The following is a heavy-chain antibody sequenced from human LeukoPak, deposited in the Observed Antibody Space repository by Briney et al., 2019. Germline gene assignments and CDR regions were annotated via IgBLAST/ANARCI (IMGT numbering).Heavy chain of an antibody. CDR3: ARVFRRQWLVPPKGWFDP. V-gene: IGHV4-39*07. J-gene: IGHJ5*02. CDR2: IYYSGST. CDR1: GGSISSSSYY. D-gene: IGHD6-19*01. Sequence: SETLSLTCTVSGGSISSSSYYWGWIRQPPGKGLEWIGSIYYSGSTYYNPSLKSRVTISVDTSKNQFSLKLSSVTAADTAVYYCARVFRRQWLVPPKGWFDPWGQGTLVTVSS.